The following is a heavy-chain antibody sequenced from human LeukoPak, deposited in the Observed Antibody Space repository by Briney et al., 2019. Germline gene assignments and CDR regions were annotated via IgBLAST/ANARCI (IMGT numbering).Heavy chain of an antibody. CDR2: ISSSSSYI. J-gene: IGHJ4*02. CDR1: GFTFSSYS. Sequence: GGSLRLSCAASGFTFSSYSMNWVRQAPGKGLEWVSSISSSSSYIYYADSVKGRFTISRDNAKNSLYLQMNSLRAEDTAVYYCARDNRGATQTRLFDYWGRGTLVTVSS. V-gene: IGHV3-21*01. CDR3: ARDNRGATQTRLFDY. D-gene: IGHD1-26*01.